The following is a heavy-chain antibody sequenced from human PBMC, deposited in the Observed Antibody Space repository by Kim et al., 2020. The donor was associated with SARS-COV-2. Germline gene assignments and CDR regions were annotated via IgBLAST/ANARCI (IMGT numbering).Heavy chain of an antibody. J-gene: IGHJ4*02. CDR2: ISLSGVGT. Sequence: GGSLRLSCAASGFTFSNYAMSWVRQAPGKGLEWDSAISLSGVGTYYADSVKGRFTISRDNSRNTLFLQMISLRAGDTALYYCAKNLEYNYCYSDYWGQGTLVTVSS. V-gene: IGHV3-23*01. D-gene: IGHD5-18*01. CDR3: AKNLEYNYCYSDY. CDR1: GFTFSNYA.